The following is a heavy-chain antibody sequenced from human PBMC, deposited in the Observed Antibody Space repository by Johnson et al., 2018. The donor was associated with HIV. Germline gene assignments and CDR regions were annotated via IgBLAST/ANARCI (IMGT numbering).Heavy chain of an antibody. D-gene: IGHD2-21*02. CDR2: IPYDGYNK. CDR3: ARDPAYCGGDWCGSFDI. Sequence: QVQLVESGGGVVQPGRSLRLSCAASGFTFSSYAMHWVRQAPGKGLEWVAVIPYDGYNKYYADSVRGRFTISRDNSKSTLYLQMSSLRAEDTAVYYFARDPAYCGGDWCGSFDIWGQGTMVTVSS. V-gene: IGHV3-30-3*01. CDR1: GFTFSSYA. J-gene: IGHJ3*02.